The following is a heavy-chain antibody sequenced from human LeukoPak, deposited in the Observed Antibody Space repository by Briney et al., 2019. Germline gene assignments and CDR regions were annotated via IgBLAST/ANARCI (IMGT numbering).Heavy chain of an antibody. J-gene: IGHJ6*02. CDR2: ISYDGTNE. V-gene: IGHV3-30*18. Sequence: GGSLRLSCAASGFTFIAYDMHWVRQAPGKGLEWVASISYDGTNEYYTDSVQGRFTIPRDNSNNTLYLQMNSLRTEDTALYYCAKLSRDIVIGSPYGMDVWGQGTTVTVSS. CDR3: AKLSRDIVIGSPYGMDV. D-gene: IGHD3-9*01. CDR1: GFTFIAYD.